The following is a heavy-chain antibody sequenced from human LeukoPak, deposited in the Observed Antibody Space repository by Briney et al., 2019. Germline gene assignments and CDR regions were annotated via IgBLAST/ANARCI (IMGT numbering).Heavy chain of an antibody. CDR2: INPNSGGT. J-gene: IGHJ5*02. CDR1: GYTFTGYY. V-gene: IGHV1-2*02. D-gene: IGHD3-3*01. CDR3: ARGPEGGFWSGYYGNWFDP. Sequence: ASVKVSCKASGYTFTGYYMHWVRQAPGQGLEWMGWINPNSGGTNYAQKFQGRVTMTRDTSISTAYMELSRLRSDDTAVYYCARGPEGGFWSGYYGNWFDPWGQGTLVTVSS.